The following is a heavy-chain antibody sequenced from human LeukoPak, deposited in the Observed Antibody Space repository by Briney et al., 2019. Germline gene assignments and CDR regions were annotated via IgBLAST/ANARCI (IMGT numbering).Heavy chain of an antibody. J-gene: IGHJ4*02. Sequence: SETLSLTCAVYGGSFGGYYWSWIRQPPGKGLEWIGEINHSGSTNYNPSLKSRVTISVDTSKNQFSLKLSSVTAADTAVYYCARARITIFGVVIKAFDYWGQGTLVTVSS. CDR2: INHSGST. D-gene: IGHD3-3*01. CDR1: GGSFGGYY. CDR3: ARARITIFGVVIKAFDY. V-gene: IGHV4-34*01.